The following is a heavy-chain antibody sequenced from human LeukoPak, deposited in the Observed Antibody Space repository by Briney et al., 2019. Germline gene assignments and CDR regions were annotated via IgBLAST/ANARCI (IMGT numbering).Heavy chain of an antibody. CDR3: ARGVAGTGDY. D-gene: IGHD6-13*01. CDR2: INHSGST. J-gene: IGHJ4*02. CDR1: GGSFSGCY. V-gene: IGHV4-34*01. Sequence: SESLSLTCAVYGGSFSGCYWSWIRQPPGKGLEWIGEINHSGSTNYNPSLKSRVTISVDTSKNQFSLKLSSVTAADTAVYYCARGVAGTGDYWGQGTLVTVSS.